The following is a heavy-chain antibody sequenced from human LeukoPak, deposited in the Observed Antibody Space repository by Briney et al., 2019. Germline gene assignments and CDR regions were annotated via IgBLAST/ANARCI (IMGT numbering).Heavy chain of an antibody. J-gene: IGHJ4*02. CDR3: ARVRGYDILTGYFDY. V-gene: IGHV4-59*01. D-gene: IGHD3-9*01. CDR1: GGSISSYY. CDR2: IYYSGST. Sequence: SETLSLTCTVSGGSISSYYWSWIRQPPGRGLEWIGYIYYSGSTNYNPSLKSRVTISVDTSKNRFPLKLSSVTAADTAVYYCARVRGYDILTGYFDYWGQGTLVTVSS.